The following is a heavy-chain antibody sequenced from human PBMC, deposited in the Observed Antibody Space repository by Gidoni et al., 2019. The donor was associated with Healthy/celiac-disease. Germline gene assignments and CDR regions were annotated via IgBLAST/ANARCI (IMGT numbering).Heavy chain of an antibody. CDR3: ARENLWELLFPDY. CDR1: GFTFSSYA. D-gene: IGHD1-26*01. V-gene: IGHV3-30*01. Sequence: QVQLVESGGGVVQPGRSLRLSCAASGFTFSSYAMHWVRQAPGKGLEWVAVISYDGSNKYYADSVKGRFTISRDNSKNTLYLQMNSLRAEDTAVYYCARENLWELLFPDYWGQGTLVTVSS. J-gene: IGHJ4*02. CDR2: ISYDGSNK.